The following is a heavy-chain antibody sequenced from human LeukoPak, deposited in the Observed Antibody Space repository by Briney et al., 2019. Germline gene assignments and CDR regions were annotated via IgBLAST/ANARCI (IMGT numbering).Heavy chain of an antibody. Sequence: SETLSLTCAVYGGSFSGYYWSWIRQPPGKGLEWIGEINHSGSTNYNPSLKSRVTISVDTSKNQFSPKLSSVTAADTAVYYCASHTSGVFDYWGQGTLVTVSS. J-gene: IGHJ4*02. CDR3: ASHTSGVFDY. V-gene: IGHV4-34*01. CDR2: INHSGST. D-gene: IGHD3-10*01. CDR1: GGSFSGYY.